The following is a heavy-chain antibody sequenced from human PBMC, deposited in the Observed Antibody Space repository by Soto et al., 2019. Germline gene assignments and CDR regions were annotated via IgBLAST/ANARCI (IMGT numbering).Heavy chain of an antibody. J-gene: IGHJ4*02. CDR3: ARAGWYRFDY. V-gene: IGHV3-74*01. CDR2: INSDGTTI. CDR1: GFTFSNYW. Sequence: EVQLVESGGGLVQPGGSLRLSCAASGFTFSNYWVHWVRQVPGKGLMWVSRINSDGTTINYADSVEGRFTISRDNAKSTLFLRMNSLRVEDTAVYYCARAGWYRFDYWGQGTLVTVSS. D-gene: IGHD6-19*01.